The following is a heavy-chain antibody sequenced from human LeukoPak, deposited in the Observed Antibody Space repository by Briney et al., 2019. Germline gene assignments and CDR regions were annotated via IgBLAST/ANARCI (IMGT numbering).Heavy chain of an antibody. Sequence: ASVKVSCKASGYTFTSYYMHWVRQAPGQGLEWMGIINPSGGSTSYAQKFQGRVTMTRDTSTSTVYMEPSSLRSEDTAVYYCASLAYCGGDCYSPYYYMDVWGKGTTVTVSS. J-gene: IGHJ6*03. V-gene: IGHV1-46*01. CDR2: INPSGGST. CDR3: ASLAYCGGDCYSPYYYMDV. CDR1: GYTFTSYY. D-gene: IGHD2-21*02.